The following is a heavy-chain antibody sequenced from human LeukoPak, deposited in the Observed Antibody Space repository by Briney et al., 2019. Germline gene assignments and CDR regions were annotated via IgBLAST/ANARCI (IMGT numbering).Heavy chain of an antibody. D-gene: IGHD2-2*01. V-gene: IGHV3-21*01. CDR2: ISSSSSYI. CDR1: GFTFSSYN. Sequence: GGSLRLSCAASGFTFSSYNMNWVRQAPGKGLEWVSSISSSSSYIYYADSVKGRFTISRDNAKNSLYLQMNSLRAEDTAVYYCASPDKYCSSTSCHYPLGYWGQGTLVTVSS. CDR3: ASPDKYCSSTSCHYPLGY. J-gene: IGHJ4*02.